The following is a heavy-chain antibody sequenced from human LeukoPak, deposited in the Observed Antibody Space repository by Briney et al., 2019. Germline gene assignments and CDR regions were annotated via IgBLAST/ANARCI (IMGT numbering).Heavy chain of an antibody. V-gene: IGHV3-30-3*01. CDR3: TTVRTGYDFWSGYPRPYGMDV. CDR1: GFTFSSYA. D-gene: IGHD3-3*01. Sequence: PGGSLRLSCVASGFTFSSYAMHWVRQAPGKGLEWVAVISYDGSNKYYADSVKGRFTISRDNSKNTLYLQMNSLRAEDTAVYYCTTVRTGYDFWSGYPRPYGMDVWGQGTTVTVSS. CDR2: ISYDGSNK. J-gene: IGHJ6*02.